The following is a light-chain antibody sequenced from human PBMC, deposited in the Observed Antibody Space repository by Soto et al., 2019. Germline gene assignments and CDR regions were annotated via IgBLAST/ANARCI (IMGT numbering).Light chain of an antibody. Sequence: PGERATLSCRASQTVSSSFLAWYQQKPGQSPRLLIFGASSRATGIPDRFSGSGSGTDFTLTISRLEPEDFAVYYFPQFGSSAPWTFGQGTKVEIK. CDR2: GAS. CDR3: PQFGSSAPWT. J-gene: IGKJ1*01. V-gene: IGKV3-20*01. CDR1: QTVSSSF.